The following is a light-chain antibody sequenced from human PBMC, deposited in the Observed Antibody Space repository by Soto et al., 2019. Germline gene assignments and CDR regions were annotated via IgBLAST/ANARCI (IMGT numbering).Light chain of an antibody. CDR2: AAS. V-gene: IGKV1-39*01. Sequence: DIQMTQSPPSLSASVGDRVTITCRASQSIGVYLNWYQVRPGRAPKLLIHAASSLGTGVPSSFSGSGSGTDFTLTISSLQSEDFAVYYCQQYSSSPSFGQGTRLEIK. CDR1: QSIGVY. J-gene: IGKJ5*01. CDR3: QQYSSSPS.